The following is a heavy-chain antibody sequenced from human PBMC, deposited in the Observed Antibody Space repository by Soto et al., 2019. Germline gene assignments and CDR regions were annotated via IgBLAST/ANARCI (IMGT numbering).Heavy chain of an antibody. CDR2: INPASGST. V-gene: IGHV1-46*01. Sequence: QVQLVQSGAEVKKPGASVKVSCRTSGYTFTHYYIHWVRQAPGQGLEWLGIINPASGSTNYAQDFQGRVTLTMDPSTTTVYMELSGLRAEDTAIFYCARDLAAGDYWGQGTLVTVSS. CDR3: ARDLAAGDY. CDR1: GYTFTHYY. J-gene: IGHJ4*02. D-gene: IGHD6-13*01.